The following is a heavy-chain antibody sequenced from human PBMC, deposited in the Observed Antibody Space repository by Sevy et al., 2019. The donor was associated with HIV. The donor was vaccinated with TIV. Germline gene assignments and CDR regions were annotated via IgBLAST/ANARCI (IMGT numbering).Heavy chain of an antibody. D-gene: IGHD6-13*01. Sequence: SETLSLTCAVYGGSFSGYYWSWIHQPPGKGLEWIGEINHSGSTNYNPSLKSRVTISVDTSKNQFSLKLSSVTAADTAVYYCARGAGVAAAGQYFQHWGQGTLVTVSS. CDR3: ARGAGVAAAGQYFQH. J-gene: IGHJ1*01. CDR1: GGSFSGYY. CDR2: INHSGST. V-gene: IGHV4-34*01.